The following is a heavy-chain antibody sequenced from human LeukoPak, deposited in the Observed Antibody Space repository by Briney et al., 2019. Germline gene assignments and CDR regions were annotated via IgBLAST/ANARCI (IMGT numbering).Heavy chain of an antibody. Sequence: GGSLRLSRAPAALTLRNAWMASVRQAPGKGLEWVGRIYRSSNGETTDYGAPVKGRFTMSRDDSKNTISLQMNRLTTMTTGVYYSTTYSSGSCPFWGQGTLVTVSS. D-gene: IGHD6-19*01. CDR2: IYRSSNGETT. V-gene: IGHV3-15*01. J-gene: IGHJ4*02. CDR1: ALTLRNAW. CDR3: TTYSSGSCPF.